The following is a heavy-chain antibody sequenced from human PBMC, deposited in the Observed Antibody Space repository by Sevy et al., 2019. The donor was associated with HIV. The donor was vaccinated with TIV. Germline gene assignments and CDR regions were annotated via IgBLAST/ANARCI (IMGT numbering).Heavy chain of an antibody. CDR2: IKADGSDK. CDR1: GFTFSDYY. CDR3: AHETFGRFES. V-gene: IGHV3-7*01. D-gene: IGHD3-16*01. Sequence: GGSLRLSCAASGFTFSDYYMSWIRQAPGKGLEWVANIKADGSDKHYVDSVEGRFTISRDNAKNLLFLQMNSLRVEDTAVYYCAHETFGRFESWGQGTLVTVSS. J-gene: IGHJ4*02.